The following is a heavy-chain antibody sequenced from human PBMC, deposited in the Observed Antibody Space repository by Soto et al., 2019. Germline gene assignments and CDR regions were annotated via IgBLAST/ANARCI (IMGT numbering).Heavy chain of an antibody. CDR3: TRDGASSIRHFDY. D-gene: IGHD1-26*01. CDR1: GFSFGDFA. CDR2: IGSNTFGGAT. J-gene: IGHJ4*02. Sequence: GGSLRLSCTASGFSFGDFAMSWFRQAPGKGLEWLGFIGSNTFGGATDYAASVKGRFTISRDDSRSIAYLQMYSLETEDTAVYYCTRDGASSIRHFDYWGQGTLVTVSS. V-gene: IGHV3-49*03.